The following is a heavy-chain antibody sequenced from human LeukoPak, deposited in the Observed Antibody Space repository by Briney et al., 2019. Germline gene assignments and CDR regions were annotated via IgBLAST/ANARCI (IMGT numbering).Heavy chain of an antibody. D-gene: IGHD6-13*01. CDR2: INPSGGST. Sequence: GASVKVSCKTSGYTFTSYDINWVRQAPGQGLEWMGIINPSGGSTSYAQKFQGRVTMTRDTSTSTVYMELSSLRSEDTAVYYCARGGSSSWYGIDYWGQGTLVTVSS. V-gene: IGHV1-46*01. CDR1: GYTFTSYD. CDR3: ARGGSSSWYGIDY. J-gene: IGHJ4*02.